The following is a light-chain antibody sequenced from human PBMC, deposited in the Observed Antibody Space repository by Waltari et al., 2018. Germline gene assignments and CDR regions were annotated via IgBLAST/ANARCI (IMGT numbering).Light chain of an antibody. J-gene: IGKJ1*01. CDR1: QSISSY. CDR2: AAS. Sequence: DIQMTKSPSSLSASVGDRVTITCRASQSISSYLNWYQQKPGIAPKVLIYAASSLQSGVPSRFSGSGSGRDFTLIISSLQPEDFATYFCQQSYSHAVTFGQGTKVEIK. V-gene: IGKV1-39*01. CDR3: QQSYSHAVT.